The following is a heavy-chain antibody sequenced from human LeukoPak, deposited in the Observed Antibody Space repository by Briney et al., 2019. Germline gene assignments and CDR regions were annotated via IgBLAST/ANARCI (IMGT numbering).Heavy chain of an antibody. D-gene: IGHD3-10*02. J-gene: IGHJ6*04. CDR1: GFTFTSFA. CDR2: ISRSGVAT. Sequence: PGGSLRLSCAASGFTFTSFAMSWVRQAPGKGLEWVSTISRSGVATYYANSVKGRFTISRDNAKNSLFLQMNSLRAEDTAVYYCAELGITMIGGVWGKGTTVTISS. CDR3: AELGITMIGGV. V-gene: IGHV3-23*01.